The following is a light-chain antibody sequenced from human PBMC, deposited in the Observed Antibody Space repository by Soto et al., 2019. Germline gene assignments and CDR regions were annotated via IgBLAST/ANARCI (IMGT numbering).Light chain of an antibody. Sequence: AIRMTQSPSSLSASTGERVTITCRASQGISSYLAWYHQKPGKAPKLLVYAASTLQSGVPSRFSGSGSGIALTLTISCLQYEDFATYYCQQYYSYPHTFGQGTKLEIK. CDR3: QQYYSYPHT. V-gene: IGKV1-8*01. CDR2: AAS. J-gene: IGKJ2*01. CDR1: QGISSY.